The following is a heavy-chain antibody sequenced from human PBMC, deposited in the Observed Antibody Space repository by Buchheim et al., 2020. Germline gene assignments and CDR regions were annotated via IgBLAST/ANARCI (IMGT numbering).Heavy chain of an antibody. CDR2: ISYDGSNK. CDR1: GFTFSNYA. J-gene: IGHJ4*02. Sequence: QVQLVESGGGVVQSGRSLSLSCVASGFTFSNYAIHWVRQAPGRGLEWVTVISYDGSNKYYADSVRGRFTISRDNSKNTVSLQMNSLRAEDTAVYYCARAIYDFWNGYYGGGDYWGQGTL. V-gene: IGHV3-30*04. CDR3: ARAIYDFWNGYYGGGDY. D-gene: IGHD3-3*01.